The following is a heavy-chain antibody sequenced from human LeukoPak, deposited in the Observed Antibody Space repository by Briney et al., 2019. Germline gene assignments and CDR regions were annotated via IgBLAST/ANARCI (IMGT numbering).Heavy chain of an antibody. CDR1: GDSLSSYY. V-gene: IGHV4-59*01. CDR2: IYYSGST. J-gene: IGHJ4*02. D-gene: IGHD5-18*01. CDR3: ARDVGFEYSYGIDY. Sequence: PSETLSLTCTVSGDSLSSYYWSWIRQPPGKGPEWIGYIYYSGSTNYNPSLKSRVTISVDTSKNQFSLKLSSVTAADTAVYYCARDVGFEYSYGIDYWGQGTLVTVSS.